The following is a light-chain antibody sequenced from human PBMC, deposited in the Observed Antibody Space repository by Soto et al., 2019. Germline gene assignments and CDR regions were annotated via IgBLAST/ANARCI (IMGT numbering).Light chain of an antibody. J-gene: IGLJ2*01. V-gene: IGLV2-14*01. Sequence: QSALTQPASVSGSPGQSITISCTGTSSDVGGYNYVSWYQQHPGKAPKLMIYDVSNRSSGVSNRFSGSKSGNTASLTISGLQAEDEADYYCSSYTSSSPLFGGGTKLTVL. CDR2: DVS. CDR3: SSYTSSSPL. CDR1: SSDVGGYNY.